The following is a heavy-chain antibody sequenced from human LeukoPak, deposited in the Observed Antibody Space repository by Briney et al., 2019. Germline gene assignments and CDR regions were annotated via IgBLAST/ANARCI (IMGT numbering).Heavy chain of an antibody. CDR2: ISSSSSTI. CDR1: GFTFSSYE. Sequence: GGSLRLSCAASGFTFSSYEMNWVRQAPGKGLEWVSYISSSSSTIYYADSVKGRFTISRDNAKNSLYLQMNSLRAEDTAVYYCARAGDGYDSSFDYWGQGTLVTVSS. V-gene: IGHV3-48*03. J-gene: IGHJ4*02. D-gene: IGHD5-12*01. CDR3: ARAGDGYDSSFDY.